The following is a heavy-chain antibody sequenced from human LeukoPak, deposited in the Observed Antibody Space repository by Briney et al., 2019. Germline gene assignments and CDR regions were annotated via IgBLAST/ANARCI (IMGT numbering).Heavy chain of an antibody. Sequence: RASVKVSCKSSGYMFTSHGIHWLRQAPGQGLEWMGWISAQNGNTNYVQQFLGRVTMTRDTSASTAYMELRSLKPDDTAVYYCARESNGGYGFDYWGQGTLVTVAS. J-gene: IGHJ4*02. CDR1: GYMFTSHG. V-gene: IGHV1-18*01. D-gene: IGHD5-12*01. CDR3: ARESNGGYGFDY. CDR2: ISAQNGNT.